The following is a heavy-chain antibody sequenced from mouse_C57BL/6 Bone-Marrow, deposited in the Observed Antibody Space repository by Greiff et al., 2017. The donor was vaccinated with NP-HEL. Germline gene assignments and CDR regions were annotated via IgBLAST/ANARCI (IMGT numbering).Heavy chain of an antibody. J-gene: IGHJ2*01. Sequence: VQLQQPGAELVKPGASVKLSCKASGYTFTSYWMHWVKQRPGQGLEWIGMIHPNSGSTNYNEKFKSKATLTVDTSSSTAYMQLSSLTSEDSAVYYCARSLFITTVVGDYWGQGTTLTVSS. V-gene: IGHV1-64*01. CDR3: ARSLFITTVVGDY. CDR2: IHPNSGST. CDR1: GYTFTSYW. D-gene: IGHD1-1*01.